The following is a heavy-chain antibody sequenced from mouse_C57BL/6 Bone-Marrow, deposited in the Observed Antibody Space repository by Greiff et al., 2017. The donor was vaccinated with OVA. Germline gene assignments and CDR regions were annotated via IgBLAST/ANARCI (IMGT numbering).Heavy chain of an antibody. CDR3: ARQLRP. CDR1: GFTFSSYA. D-gene: IGHD3-2*02. J-gene: IGHJ3*01. Sequence: EVQLVESGGGLVKPGGSLKLSCAASGFTFSSYAMSWVRQTPEKRLEWVATISDGGSYTYYPDNVKGRFTISRDNAKNNLYLQMSHLKSEDTAMYYCARQLRPWGQGTLVTVSA. CDR2: ISDGGSYT. V-gene: IGHV5-4*01.